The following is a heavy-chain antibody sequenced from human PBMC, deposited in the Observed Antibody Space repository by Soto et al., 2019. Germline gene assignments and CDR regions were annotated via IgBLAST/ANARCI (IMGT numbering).Heavy chain of an antibody. Sequence: PGGSLRLSCAASGFTFSSYAMSWVRQAPGKGLEWVSAISGSGGSTYYADSVKGRFTISRDNSKNTLYLQMNSLRAEDTAVYYCANLHEYYDILTGYYAAPRLDYWGQGTLVTVSS. CDR2: ISGSGGST. CDR3: ANLHEYYDILTGYYAAPRLDY. J-gene: IGHJ4*02. D-gene: IGHD3-9*01. V-gene: IGHV3-23*01. CDR1: GFTFSSYA.